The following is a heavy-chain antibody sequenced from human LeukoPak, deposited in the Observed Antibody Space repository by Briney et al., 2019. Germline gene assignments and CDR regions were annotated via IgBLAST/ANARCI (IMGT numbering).Heavy chain of an antibody. CDR3: ARGWNSSSWYHYFDY. CDR2: IIPILGIA. Sequence: SVKVSCKASGGTFSSYAISWVRQAPGQGLEWMGRIIPILGIANYAQKFQGRVTITADKSTSTAYMELSSLRSEDTAVYYCARGWNSSSWYHYFDYWGQGTLVTVSS. V-gene: IGHV1-69*04. CDR1: GGTFSSYA. D-gene: IGHD6-13*01. J-gene: IGHJ4*02.